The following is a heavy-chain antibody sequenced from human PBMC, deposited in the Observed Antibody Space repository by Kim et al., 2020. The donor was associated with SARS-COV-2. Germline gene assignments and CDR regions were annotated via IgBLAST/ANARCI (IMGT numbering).Heavy chain of an antibody. Sequence: SETLSLTCTVSGGSISSGGYYWSWIRQHPGKGLEWIGYIYYSGSTYYNPSLKSRVTISVDTSKNQFSLKLSSVTAADTAVYYCARAMTTVTSVPFDYWGQGTLVTVSS. D-gene: IGHD4-17*01. CDR1: GGSISSGGYY. J-gene: IGHJ4*02. V-gene: IGHV4-31*03. CDR3: ARAMTTVTSVPFDY. CDR2: IYYSGST.